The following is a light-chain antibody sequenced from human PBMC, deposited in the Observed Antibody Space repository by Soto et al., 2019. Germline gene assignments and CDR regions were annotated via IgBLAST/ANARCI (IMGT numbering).Light chain of an antibody. CDR1: QSISSY. CDR3: QQSYTTPRT. V-gene: IGKV1-39*01. J-gene: IGKJ1*01. CDR2: GAS. Sequence: DIQMTQSPSSLSTSVGDRVTITCRASQSISSYLNWYQQKPGKPPKLLIYGASSLQSGVPSRFSGSGSGTDFTLAISSLQPDDFATYYCQQSYTTPRTFGQGTKVEIK.